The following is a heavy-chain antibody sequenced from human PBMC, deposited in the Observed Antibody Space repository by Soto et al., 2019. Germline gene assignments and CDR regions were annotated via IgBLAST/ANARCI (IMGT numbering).Heavy chain of an antibody. D-gene: IGHD3-22*01. J-gene: IGHJ5*02. CDR1: GYRFTSYW. CDR3: ARKDKSGYFNWFDP. CDR2: IFPSDSDT. Sequence: GESLKISCRTSGYRFTSYWIAWVRQMPGKGLEWMGIIFPSDSDTRYSPSFQGQVTISADRSTSTVFLQWASLKASDTAVYFCARKDKSGYFNWFDPWGQGTPVTRLL. V-gene: IGHV5-51*01.